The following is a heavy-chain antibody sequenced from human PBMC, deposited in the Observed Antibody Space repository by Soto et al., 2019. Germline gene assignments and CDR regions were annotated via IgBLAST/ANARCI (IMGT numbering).Heavy chain of an antibody. D-gene: IGHD2-2*02. J-gene: IGHJ6*02. V-gene: IGHV3-11*05. CDR1: GFTFSDYY. Sequence: GSLRLSCAAPGFTFSDYYMSWIRQAPWKGLEWVSYISSSSSYTNYADSVKGRFTISRDNAKNSLYLQMNSLRAQDTAVYYCARDHVGDIVVGRAAILNTDYYYGVDVWGQGPTVTVSS. CDR2: ISSSSSYT. CDR3: ARDHVGDIVVGRAAILNTDYYYGVDV.